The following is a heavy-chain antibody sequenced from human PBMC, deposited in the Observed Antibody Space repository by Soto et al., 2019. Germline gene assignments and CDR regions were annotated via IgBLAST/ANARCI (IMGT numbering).Heavy chain of an antibody. CDR1: GGTFSSYA. CDR2: IIPIFGTA. D-gene: IGHD2-15*01. CDR3: AREGEAGYCSGGSCYATYFDY. J-gene: IGHJ4*02. V-gene: IGHV1-69*06. Sequence: QVQLVQSGAEVKKPGSSVKVSCKASGGTFSSYAISWVRQAPGQGLEWMGGIIPIFGTANYAQKFQGRVTITADKSTGTAYMELSSLRSEDTAVYYCAREGEAGYCSGGSCYATYFDYWGQGTLVTVSS.